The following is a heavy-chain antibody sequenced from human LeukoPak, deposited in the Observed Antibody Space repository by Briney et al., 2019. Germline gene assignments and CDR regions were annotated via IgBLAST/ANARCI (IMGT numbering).Heavy chain of an antibody. D-gene: IGHD1-20*01. CDR3: AKDRITGTVGATGAY. J-gene: IGHJ4*02. Sequence: GGSLRLSCAASGFTFSSYAKSWVRQAPGKGLEWVSAISGRGGSTYYADSVKGRFTISRDNSKNTLYLQMNSLRAEDTAVYYCAKDRITGTVGATGAYWGQGTLVTVSS. CDR1: GFTFSSYA. CDR2: ISGRGGST. V-gene: IGHV3-23*01.